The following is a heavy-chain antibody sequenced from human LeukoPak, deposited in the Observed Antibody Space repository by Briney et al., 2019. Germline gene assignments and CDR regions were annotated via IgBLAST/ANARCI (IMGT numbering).Heavy chain of an antibody. CDR3: TTDLGATTLGY. J-gene: IGHJ4*02. V-gene: IGHV3-15*01. Sequence: GGSLRLSCAASGFTFSNTWMSWVRQAPGKGLEWVGRIKSKTDGGTTDYAAPVKGRFTISRDDSKNTLYLQMNSLKTEDTAVYYCTTDLGATTLGYWGQGTLVTVSS. CDR2: IKSKTDGGTT. CDR1: GFTFSNTW. D-gene: IGHD1-26*01.